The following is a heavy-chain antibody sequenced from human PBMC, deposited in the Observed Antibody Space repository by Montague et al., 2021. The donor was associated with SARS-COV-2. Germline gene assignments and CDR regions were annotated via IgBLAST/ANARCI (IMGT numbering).Heavy chain of an antibody. CDR3: ARDDEGGYDPGNWSDP. D-gene: IGHD3-22*01. CDR2: INGDGSLK. V-gene: IGHV3-74*01. Sequence: SLRLSCAASGFTFSNYWMHWVRQVPGKGLVWVSSINGDGSLKNYADSVKGRFTISRDNSKNTLYLQMNSLRAEDTAVYYCARDDEGGYDPGNWSDPWGRGTLVTVSS. CDR1: GFTFSNYW. J-gene: IGHJ5*02.